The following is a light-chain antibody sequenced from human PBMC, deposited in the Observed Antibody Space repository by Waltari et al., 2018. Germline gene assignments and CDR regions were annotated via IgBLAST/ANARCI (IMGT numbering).Light chain of an antibody. Sequence: DIQMTQSPSFLSASVGDRVIITCRASQNIANYLNWYQQKPGTAPKLLIFGASKLQTGVPSRFSGSGSGRDFTLTISGLQVEDFAIFYCQQSSASPYTFGQGTKIEMK. V-gene: IGKV1-39*01. J-gene: IGKJ2*01. CDR1: QNIANY. CDR3: QQSSASPYT. CDR2: GAS.